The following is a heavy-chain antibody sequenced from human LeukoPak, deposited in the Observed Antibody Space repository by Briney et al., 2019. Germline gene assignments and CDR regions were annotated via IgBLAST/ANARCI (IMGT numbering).Heavy chain of an antibody. V-gene: IGHV3-33*01. CDR2: IWYDGSNK. CDR1: GFTFSSYG. Sequence: QSGGSLRLSCAASGFTFSSYGMHWVRQAPGKGLEWVAVIWYDGSNKYYADSVKGRFTISRDNSKNTLYLQMNSLRAEDTAVYYCARDQSGYYYDSSGLPGYWGQGTLVTVSS. CDR3: ARDQSGYYYDSSGLPGY. J-gene: IGHJ4*02. D-gene: IGHD3-22*01.